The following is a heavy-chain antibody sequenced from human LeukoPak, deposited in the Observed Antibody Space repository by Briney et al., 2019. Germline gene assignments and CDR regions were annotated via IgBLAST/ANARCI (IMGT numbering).Heavy chain of an antibody. V-gene: IGHV4-59*08. CDR3: ARVVASTSIDS. CDR1: GGSFSSYY. Sequence: PSETLSLPCTVSGGSFSSYYWSWIRQPPGKGLEWIGYIYYSGSTDYNPSLKSRVTISVETSNNQFSLKLTSVTAADTALYYCARVVASTSIDSWGQGTLVTVSS. J-gene: IGHJ4*02. D-gene: IGHD2-15*01. CDR2: IYYSGST.